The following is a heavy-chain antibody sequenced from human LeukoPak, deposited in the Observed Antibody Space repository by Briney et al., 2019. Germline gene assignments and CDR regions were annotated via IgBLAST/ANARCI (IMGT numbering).Heavy chain of an antibody. D-gene: IGHD3-10*01. CDR2: ISGNNENA. J-gene: IGHJ6*03. CDR1: GYTFTSYG. V-gene: IGHV1-18*01. CDR3: AREMLWFGDLLTYFLDV. Sequence: GASVKVSCKASGYTFTSYGISWVRQTPGQGLEWMGWISGNNENADYAQKFQGRVTLTTDTSTSTAYMELSGLRADDTAVYYCAREMLWFGDLLTYFLDVWGKGTTVIVSS.